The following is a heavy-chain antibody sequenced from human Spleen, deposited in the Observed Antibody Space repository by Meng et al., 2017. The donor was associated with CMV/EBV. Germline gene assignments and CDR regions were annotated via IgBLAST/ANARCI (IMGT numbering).Heavy chain of an antibody. CDR1: GYTFTGYY. CDR2: INPYRGDT. V-gene: IGHV1-2*02. D-gene: IGHD6-6*01. Sequence: ASVKVSCKASGYTFTGYYMHWVRQAPGQGLEWMGWINPYRGDTNYAQKFQGRVTMTRDTSISTAYMELSRLRSDDTAVYYCARDSLAARTGGWDYYYYGMDVWGQGTTVTVSS. J-gene: IGHJ6*02. CDR3: ARDSLAARTGGWDYYYYGMDV.